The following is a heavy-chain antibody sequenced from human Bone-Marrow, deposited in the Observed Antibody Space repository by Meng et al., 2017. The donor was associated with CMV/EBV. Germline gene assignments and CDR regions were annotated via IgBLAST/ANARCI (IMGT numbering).Heavy chain of an antibody. CDR3: ARVDQSKYRNDYYYYGMDV. V-gene: IGHV3-53*01. CDR2: IYSGGST. J-gene: IGHJ6*02. D-gene: IGHD2/OR15-2a*01. CDR1: GFTVSSNY. Sequence: GESLKISCAASGFTVSSNYMSWVRQAPGKGLEWVSVIYSGGSTYYADSVKGRFTISRDNSKNTLYLQMNSLRAEDTAVYYCARVDQSKYRNDYYYYGMDVWGQGTTVTVSS.